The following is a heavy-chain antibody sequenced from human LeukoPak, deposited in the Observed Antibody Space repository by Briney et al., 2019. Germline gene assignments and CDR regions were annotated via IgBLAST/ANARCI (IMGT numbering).Heavy chain of an antibody. CDR1: GFTFSSYA. J-gene: IGHJ4*02. V-gene: IGHV3-30*04. CDR3: ARDTHNFDY. D-gene: IGHD2-21*01. Sequence: GGSLILSCAASGFTFSSYAMLWVRQAPGKGLEWVAIISYDGSNKYYADSVKGRFTISRDSSKNTLYLQMNSLTAEDTAVYYCARDTHNFDYWGQGTLVTVSS. CDR2: ISYDGSNK.